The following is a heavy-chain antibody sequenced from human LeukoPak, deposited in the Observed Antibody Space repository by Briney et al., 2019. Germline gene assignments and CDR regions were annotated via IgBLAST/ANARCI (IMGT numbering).Heavy chain of an antibody. Sequence: GGCLRLSCAASGFTFDVYAMHWVRQAPGKGLECVSGISLNSGSIGYADSVKGRFTISRDNAKNSLYLQMNSLRAEDTALYYCAKSTRATVTSGYFSGFDYWGQGTLVTVSS. CDR2: ISLNSGSI. J-gene: IGHJ4*02. CDR3: AKSTRATVTSGYFSGFDY. CDR1: GFTFDVYA. D-gene: IGHD4-17*01. V-gene: IGHV3-9*01.